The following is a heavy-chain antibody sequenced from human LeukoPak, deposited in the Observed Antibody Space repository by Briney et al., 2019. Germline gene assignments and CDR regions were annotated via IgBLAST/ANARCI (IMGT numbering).Heavy chain of an antibody. D-gene: IGHD6-19*01. CDR1: GFTFSSYG. CDR3: AKDSGSSGWEDFDY. Sequence: GESLKISCAASGFTFSSYGMHWVRQAPGKGLEWVAVIWYDGSNKYYADSVKGRLTISRDNSKNTLYLQMNSLRAEDTAVYYCAKDSGSSGWEDFDYWGQGTLVTVSS. CDR2: IWYDGSNK. J-gene: IGHJ4*02. V-gene: IGHV3-33*06.